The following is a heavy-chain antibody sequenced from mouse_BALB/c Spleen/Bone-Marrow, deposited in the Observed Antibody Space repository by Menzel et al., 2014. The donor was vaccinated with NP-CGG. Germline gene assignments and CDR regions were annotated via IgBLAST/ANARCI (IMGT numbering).Heavy chain of an antibody. CDR1: GYTFTSYW. D-gene: IGHD1-2*01. V-gene: IGHV1-7*01. J-gene: IGHJ2*01. Sequence: QVQLQQPGAELAKPGASVKMSCKASGYTFTSYWMRWVKQRPGQGLEWIGYINPSTGYTEYNQKFKDKATLTADKSSSTAYMQLSSLTSEDSAVYYCARSPHYYDLDYWGQGTTLTVSS. CDR2: INPSTGYT. CDR3: ARSPHYYDLDY.